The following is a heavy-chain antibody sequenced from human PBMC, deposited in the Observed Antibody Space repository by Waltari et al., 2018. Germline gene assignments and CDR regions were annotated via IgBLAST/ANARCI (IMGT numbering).Heavy chain of an antibody. Sequence: DVQLVESGGGLVQPGGSLRLSCAPSGFTFSTYGMNWVRRAPGKGLEWVSYISTSGRTIYYADSVKGRFTISRDNAKSSLYLQMNTLRAEDTAVYYCAREIYTDVGLVDYWGQGTLVTVSS. J-gene: IGHJ4*02. V-gene: IGHV3-48*01. D-gene: IGHD3-16*01. CDR2: ISTSGRTI. CDR3: AREIYTDVGLVDY. CDR1: GFTFSTYG.